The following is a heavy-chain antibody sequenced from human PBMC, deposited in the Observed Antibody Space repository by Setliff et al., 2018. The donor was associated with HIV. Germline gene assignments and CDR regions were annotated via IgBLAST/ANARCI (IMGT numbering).Heavy chain of an antibody. CDR2: IYSSGST. Sequence: PSETLSLTCTVSGGSINSYYWSWIRQPAGKGLEWIGRIYSSGSTNYNPSLKSRVTMSIDTSKNQVSLRLTSVTAADTAVYYCARVRLTMIMMVDYFDQWGQGTLVTVSS. J-gene: IGHJ4*02. V-gene: IGHV4-4*07. CDR3: ARVRLTMIMMVDYFDQ. CDR1: GGSINSYY. D-gene: IGHD3-22*01.